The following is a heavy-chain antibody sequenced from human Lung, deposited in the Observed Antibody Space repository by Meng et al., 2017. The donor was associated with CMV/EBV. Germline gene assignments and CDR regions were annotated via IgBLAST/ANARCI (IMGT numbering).Heavy chain of an antibody. CDR1: GFTFNNYA. J-gene: IGHJ4*02. CDR3: AKGFYSGSGSYYPSDY. D-gene: IGHD3-10*01. CDR2: ISGSGGST. V-gene: IGHV3-23*01. Sequence: GFTFNNYARSWVRQAPGKGLEWVSGISGSGGSTHYPDSVKGRFTISRDNSKNTLYLQMNSLRAEDTAVYYCAKGFYSGSGSYYPSDYWGQGTLVTVSS.